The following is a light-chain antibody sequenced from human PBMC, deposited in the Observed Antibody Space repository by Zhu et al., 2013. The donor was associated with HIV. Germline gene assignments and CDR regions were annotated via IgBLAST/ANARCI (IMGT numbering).Light chain of an antibody. CDR2: TNN. CDR3: ASWDDSLNGPV. Sequence: QSVLTHPPSASGTPGQRVTISCSGSSSNIGSNTVNWYQQLPGTAPKLLIYTNNQRPSGVPDRFSGSKSGTSASLAISGLQSEDETDYYCASWDDSLNGPVFGGGTKLTVL. J-gene: IGLJ3*02. CDR1: SSNIGSNT. V-gene: IGLV1-44*01.